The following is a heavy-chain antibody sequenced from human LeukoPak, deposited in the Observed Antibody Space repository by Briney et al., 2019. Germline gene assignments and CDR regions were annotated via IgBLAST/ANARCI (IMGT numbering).Heavy chain of an antibody. CDR1: GDSVSNNSTA. J-gene: IGHJ4*02. D-gene: IGHD3-10*01. V-gene: IGHV6-1*01. CDR2: TYYRSKLYN. CDR3: ARGGSGMNS. Sequence: SQTLSLTCDISGDSVSNNSTAWNWIRQSPSRGLEWLGRTYYRSKLYNDYAVSVKSRITVSPDTSKNQFSLQLNSVTTEDTAVYYCARGGSGMNSWGQGTLVTVSS.